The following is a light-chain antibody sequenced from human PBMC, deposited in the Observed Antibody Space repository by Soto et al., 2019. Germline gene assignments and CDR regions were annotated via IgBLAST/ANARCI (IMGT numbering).Light chain of an antibody. CDR3: QQRHMWPIT. V-gene: IGKV3-11*01. CDR2: DAY. J-gene: IGKJ5*01. CDR1: QSFRGL. Sequence: EVVLTQSPVTLSLSPGERATLSCRASQSFRGLLAWYQQKPGQAPRPLIYDAYNRATGIPPRFSGSGSGTDFTLTISSLEPEDSAVYYCQQRHMWPITFGQGTRLEMK.